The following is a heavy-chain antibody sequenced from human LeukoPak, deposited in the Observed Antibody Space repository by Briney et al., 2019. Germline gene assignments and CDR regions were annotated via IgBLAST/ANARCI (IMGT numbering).Heavy chain of an antibody. Sequence: SETLSLTCTVSGGSISSYYWSWIRQPPGKGLEWIGYIYYSGSTNYNPSLKSRVTISVDTSKNQFSLKLSSVTAADTAVYYCARDPGIAVGGYDCWGQGTLVTVSS. D-gene: IGHD6-19*01. CDR2: IYYSGST. CDR1: GGSISSYY. V-gene: IGHV4-59*01. CDR3: ARDPGIAVGGYDC. J-gene: IGHJ4*02.